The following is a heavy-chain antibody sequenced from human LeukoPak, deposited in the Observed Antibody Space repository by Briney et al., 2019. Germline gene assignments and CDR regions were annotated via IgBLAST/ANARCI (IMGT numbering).Heavy chain of an antibody. CDR1: GYTFTSYA. CDR2: INAGNGNT. CDR3: ARDGVYYGSGRAFDI. V-gene: IGHV1-3*01. D-gene: IGHD3-10*01. Sequence: ASVKVSCKASGYTFTSYAMHWVRQAPGQRLEWMGWINAGNGNTKYSQKFQGRVTITRDTSASTAYMELSSLRSEDTAAYYCARDGVYYGSGRAFDIWGQGTMVTVSS. J-gene: IGHJ3*02.